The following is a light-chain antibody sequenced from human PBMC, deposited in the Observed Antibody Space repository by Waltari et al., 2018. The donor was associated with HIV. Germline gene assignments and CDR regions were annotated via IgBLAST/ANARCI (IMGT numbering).Light chain of an antibody. J-gene: IGLJ2*01. CDR1: SSDVGGYNS. CDR3: SSYTSSSTLYVV. Sequence: QSALTQPASVSGSPGQSITISCTGTSSDVGGYNSVPCYQQHPGKAPKLIIYDVSYRPSGVSNRFSGSKSGNTASLTISGLQAEDEADYYCSSYTSSSTLYVVFGGGTKLTVL. V-gene: IGLV2-14*01. CDR2: DVS.